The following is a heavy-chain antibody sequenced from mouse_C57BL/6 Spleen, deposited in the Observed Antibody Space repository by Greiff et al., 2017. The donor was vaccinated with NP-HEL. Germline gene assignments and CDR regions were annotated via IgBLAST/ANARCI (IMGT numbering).Heavy chain of an antibody. J-gene: IGHJ2*01. CDR3: ARGGCYFDY. CDR2: IYPGDGDT. CDR1: GYAFSSSW. V-gene: IGHV1-82*01. Sequence: VKLMESGPELVKPGASVKISCKASGYAFSSSWMNWVKQRPGKGLEWIGRIYPGDGDTNYNGKFKGKATLTADKSSSTAYMQLSSLTSEDSAVYFCARGGCYFDYWGQGTTLTVSS. D-gene: IGHD3-3*01.